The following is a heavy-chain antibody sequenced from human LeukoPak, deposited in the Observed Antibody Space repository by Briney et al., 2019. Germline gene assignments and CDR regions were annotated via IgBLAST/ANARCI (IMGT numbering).Heavy chain of an antibody. D-gene: IGHD3-3*01. CDR1: GFTFSSYV. Sequence: GGSLRLSCAASGFTFSSYVMSWVRQAPGKGLEWVSAISGSGGSTYYADSVKGRFTISRDNSKNTLYLQMNSLRAEDTAVYYCAKAIRFLEWLSTTDYYGMDVWGQGTTVTVSS. J-gene: IGHJ6*02. V-gene: IGHV3-23*01. CDR2: ISGSGGST. CDR3: AKAIRFLEWLSTTDYYGMDV.